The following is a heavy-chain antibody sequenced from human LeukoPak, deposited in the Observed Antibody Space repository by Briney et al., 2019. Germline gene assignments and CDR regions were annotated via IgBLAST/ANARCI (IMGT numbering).Heavy chain of an antibody. D-gene: IGHD4-17*01. J-gene: IGHJ4*02. CDR2: ISGSDGNT. CDR1: GFTFSKYA. CDR3: ARDSSVPYGITD. Sequence: GGSLRLSCAASGFTFSKYAMSWVRQAPGKGLEWVSAISGSDGNTFYADSVKSRFTISRDNSKNTLSLQMNNLRAEDTALYYCARDSSVPYGITDWGQGTLVTVS. V-gene: IGHV3-23*01.